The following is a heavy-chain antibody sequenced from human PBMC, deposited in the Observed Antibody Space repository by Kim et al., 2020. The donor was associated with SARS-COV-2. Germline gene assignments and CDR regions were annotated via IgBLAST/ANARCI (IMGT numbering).Heavy chain of an antibody. Sequence: GGSLRLSCAASGFTFSSYAMSWVRQAPGKGLEWVSSISASGDSTNYADSVKGRFTISRDNSKNTLYLQMNSLRGEDTAVYYCGKADSSGYYGRFDYWGQGTLVTVSS. CDR3: GKADSSGYYGRFDY. V-gene: IGHV3-23*01. D-gene: IGHD3-22*01. CDR2: ISASGDST. J-gene: IGHJ4*02. CDR1: GFTFSSYA.